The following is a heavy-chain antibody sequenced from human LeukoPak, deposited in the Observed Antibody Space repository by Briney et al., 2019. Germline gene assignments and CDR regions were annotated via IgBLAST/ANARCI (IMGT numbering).Heavy chain of an antibody. J-gene: IGHJ4*02. CDR2: IIPIFGTA. CDR1: GGTFSSYA. V-gene: IGHV1-69*13. CDR3: ARDHPADGYNPHYFDY. Sequence: SVKVSCKASGGTFSSYAISWVRQAPAHGLEWMGGIIPIFGTANYAQKFQGRVTITADESTSTAYMELSSLRSEDTAVYYCARDHPADGYNPHYFDYWGQGTLVTVSS. D-gene: IGHD5-24*01.